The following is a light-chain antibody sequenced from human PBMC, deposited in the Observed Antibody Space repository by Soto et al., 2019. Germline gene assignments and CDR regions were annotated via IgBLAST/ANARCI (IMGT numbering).Light chain of an antibody. CDR3: QQYDRAWWT. V-gene: IGKV1-5*03. CDR1: QSISSW. Sequence: DIQMTQSPSTLSASVGDRVIITCRASQSISSWLAWYQQKPGKAPNLLIYRASTLKSGIPSRFSGSGSGTEFTLTIRSLQPDDFATYYCQQYDRAWWTFGQGTKVEIK. J-gene: IGKJ1*01. CDR2: RAS.